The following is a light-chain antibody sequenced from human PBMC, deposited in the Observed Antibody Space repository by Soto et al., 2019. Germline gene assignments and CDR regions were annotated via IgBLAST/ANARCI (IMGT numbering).Light chain of an antibody. J-gene: IGLJ1*01. CDR1: SSDVGGYDY. V-gene: IGLV2-14*01. CDR2: DVT. Sequence: QSVLTQPASVSGSPGQSVTISCTGTSSDVGGYDYVSWYQHHPGKAPKLVIYDVTYRPSGVSDRFSGSKSANTASLTISGLQAEDEADYYCSSYTSSSTYAFGTGTKV. CDR3: SSYTSSSTYA.